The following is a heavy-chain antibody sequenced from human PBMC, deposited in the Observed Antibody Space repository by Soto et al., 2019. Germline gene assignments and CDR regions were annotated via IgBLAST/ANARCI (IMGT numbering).Heavy chain of an antibody. V-gene: IGHV4-39*01. Sequence: QLQLQESGPGLVKPSETLSLTCTVSGGSISSSSYYWGWIRQPPGKGLEWIGSIYYSGSTYYNPSLKSRVTISVDTSKNQFSLKLSSVTAADTAVYYCARLSITMIARWFDPWGQGTLVTVSS. J-gene: IGHJ5*02. CDR2: IYYSGST. D-gene: IGHD3-22*01. CDR1: GGSISSSSYY. CDR3: ARLSITMIARWFDP.